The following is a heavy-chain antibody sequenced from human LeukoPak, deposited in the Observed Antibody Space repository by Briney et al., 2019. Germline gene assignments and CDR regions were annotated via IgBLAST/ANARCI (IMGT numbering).Heavy chain of an antibody. V-gene: IGHV4-34*01. Sequence: PSETLSLTCAVNGGSFSAYFWSWVRQPPGKGLEWIGEINHSGHTNYNASLKSRVTISVDTSKNQFFLNLRSVTAADTAVYYCASDRDYSNNRGFDPWGQGTLVTVSS. CDR2: INHSGHT. D-gene: IGHD4-4*01. J-gene: IGHJ5*02. CDR1: GGSFSAYF. CDR3: ASDRDYSNNRGFDP.